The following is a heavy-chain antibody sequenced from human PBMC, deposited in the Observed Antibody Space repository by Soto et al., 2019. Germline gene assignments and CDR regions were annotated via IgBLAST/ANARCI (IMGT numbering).Heavy chain of an antibody. V-gene: IGHV3-30-3*01. CDR2: ISYDGSNK. CDR3: ATPLGDYDILTGNPAFDI. CDR1: GFTFSTYA. D-gene: IGHD3-9*01. J-gene: IGHJ3*02. Sequence: PWESLRISCAASGFTFSTYAWHAFRKAPGKGQECFVVISYDGSNKYYADSVKGRFTISRDNSKNTLYLQMNSLRAEDTAVYYCATPLGDYDILTGNPAFDIWGQGTMVTVSS.